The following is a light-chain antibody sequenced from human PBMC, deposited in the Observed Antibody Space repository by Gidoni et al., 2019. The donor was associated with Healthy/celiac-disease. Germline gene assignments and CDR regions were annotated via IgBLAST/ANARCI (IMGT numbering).Light chain of an antibody. V-gene: IGKV3-15*01. J-gene: IGKJ1*01. Sequence: EIVMTHSPATLSVPPGERATLSCRASQSVSSNLAWYQQKPGQAPRLLIYGASTRATGIPARFSGSGSGTEFTLTISSLQSEDFAVYYCQQYNNWRWTFGQGTKVEIK. CDR3: QQYNNWRWT. CDR1: QSVSSN. CDR2: GAS.